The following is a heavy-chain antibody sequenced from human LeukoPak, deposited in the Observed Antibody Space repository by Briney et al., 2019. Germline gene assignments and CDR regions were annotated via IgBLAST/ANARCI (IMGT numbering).Heavy chain of an antibody. CDR2: INPNSGGT. D-gene: IGHD3-10*01. CDR3: ARGPFKPYGSGSYSPHNWFDP. J-gene: IGHJ5*02. Sequence: WASVKVSCKASGYTFTGYYVHWVRQAPGQGLEWMGWINPNSGGTNYAQKFQGRVTMTRDTSISTAYMELSRLRSDDTAVYYCARGPFKPYGSGSYSPHNWFDPWGQGTLVTVSS. CDR1: GYTFTGYY. V-gene: IGHV1-2*02.